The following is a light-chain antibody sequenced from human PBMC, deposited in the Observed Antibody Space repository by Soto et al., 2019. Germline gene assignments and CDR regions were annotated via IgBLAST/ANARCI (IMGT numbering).Light chain of an antibody. J-gene: IGLJ2*01. Sequence: QSVLTQPPSASGTPGQRVTISCSGSISNIGSNYVYWYQQIPGTAPKLLISRNNQRPSGVPDRSSGSKSGTSASLAISGLRSEDEAHYYCPAWDDSLSGVVFGGGTKLTVL. CDR1: ISNIGSNY. CDR2: RNN. V-gene: IGLV1-47*01. CDR3: PAWDDSLSGVV.